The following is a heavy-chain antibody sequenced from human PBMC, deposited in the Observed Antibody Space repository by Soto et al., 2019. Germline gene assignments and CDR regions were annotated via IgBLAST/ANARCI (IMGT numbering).Heavy chain of an antibody. CDR3: ARDLRGSPDY. Sequence: EGQLVESGGGLVQPGGSLRLSCTASGFNFSSYWMNWVRQAPGKGLDWVSLINPDGGTTTYAESVKGRFTIFRDNAKNTVYLQMTSLRVEDTAVYYCARDLRGSPDYWGQGTLVTVSS. CDR2: INPDGGTT. D-gene: IGHD1-26*01. J-gene: IGHJ4*02. V-gene: IGHV3-74*03. CDR1: GFNFSSYW.